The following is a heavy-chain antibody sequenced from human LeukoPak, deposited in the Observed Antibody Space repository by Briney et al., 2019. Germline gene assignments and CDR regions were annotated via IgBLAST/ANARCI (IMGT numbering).Heavy chain of an antibody. D-gene: IGHD3-22*01. CDR2: ISSSSSSI. V-gene: IGHV3-21*01. Sequence: GGSLRLSCAAYGFTFSIFTMNWVRQAPGKGLEWVSSISSSSSSIYYADSVKGRFTISRDNAKNSLYLQMNSLRVEDTAVYYCARVSGFSGFAFDYWGQGTLVTVSS. CDR3: ARVSGFSGFAFDY. J-gene: IGHJ4*02. CDR1: GFTFSIFT.